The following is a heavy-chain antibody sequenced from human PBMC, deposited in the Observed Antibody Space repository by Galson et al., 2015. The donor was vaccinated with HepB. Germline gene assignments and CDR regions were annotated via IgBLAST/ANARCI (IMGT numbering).Heavy chain of an antibody. D-gene: IGHD6-13*01. CDR1: GYSFTSYW. CDR3: ARHLVFGIAAAGHLSFDL. Sequence: QSGAEVKKPGESLKISCKGSGYSFTSYWIGWVRQVPGKGLEWMGIIYPGDSDTRYSPSFQGQVTISADKSISTAYLQWSSLKASDTAMYYCARHLVFGIAAAGHLSFDLWGRGTLVAVSS. CDR2: IYPGDSDT. J-gene: IGHJ2*01. V-gene: IGHV5-51*01.